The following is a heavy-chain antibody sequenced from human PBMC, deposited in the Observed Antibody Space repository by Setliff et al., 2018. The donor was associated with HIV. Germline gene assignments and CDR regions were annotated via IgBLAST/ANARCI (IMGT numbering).Heavy chain of an antibody. CDR2: IYSGGST. J-gene: IGHJ2*01. CDR1: GFTVSSNY. V-gene: IGHV3-53*01. CDR3: ARASGSWSYWYFDL. Sequence: GGSLRLSCAAFGFTVSSNYMSWVRQAPGKGLEWVSVIYSGGSTYYADSVKGRFTISRDNSKNTLYLQMNSLRAEDTAVYYCARASGSWSYWYFDLWGRGTLVTVSS. D-gene: IGHD6-13*01.